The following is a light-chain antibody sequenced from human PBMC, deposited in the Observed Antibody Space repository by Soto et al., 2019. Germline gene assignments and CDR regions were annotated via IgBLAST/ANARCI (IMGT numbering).Light chain of an antibody. Sequence: QAVVTQPPSASGTPGQRVTISCSGSSSNTGSNYVYWYQQLPGTAPKLLIDTNNQRPSGVPDRFSGFKSGTSASLAISGLRSEDEANYYCAAWDDSLSGRVFGGGTKLTVL. V-gene: IGLV1-47*01. CDR1: SSNTGSNY. CDR3: AAWDDSLSGRV. CDR2: TNN. J-gene: IGLJ2*01.